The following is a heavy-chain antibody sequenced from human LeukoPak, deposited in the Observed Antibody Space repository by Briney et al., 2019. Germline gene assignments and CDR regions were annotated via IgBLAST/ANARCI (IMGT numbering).Heavy chain of an antibody. CDR2: IYPGDSDT. CDR1: GYSFTSYW. D-gene: IGHD1-26*01. J-gene: IGHJ5*02. V-gene: IGHV5-51*01. CDR3: ARLESLVGATIDP. Sequence: GESLKISCKGSGYSFTSYWIAWVRQMPGKGLEWMGIIYPGDSDTRYSPSFQGQVTISADKSISTAYLQWSSLKASDTAMYYCARLESLVGATIDPWGQGTLVTVSS.